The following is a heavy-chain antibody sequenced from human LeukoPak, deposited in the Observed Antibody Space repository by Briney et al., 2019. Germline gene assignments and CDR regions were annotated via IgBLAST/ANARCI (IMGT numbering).Heavy chain of an antibody. Sequence: SETLSLTCAVYGGSFSGYYWSWIRQPPGKGLEWIGEINHSGSTNYNPSLKSRVTISVDTSKNQFSLKLSSVTAADTAVYYCARRAGVGYCSGGSCPGDDYWGQGTLVTVSS. CDR1: GGSFSGYY. D-gene: IGHD2-15*01. CDR2: INHSGST. CDR3: ARRAGVGYCSGGSCPGDDY. V-gene: IGHV4-34*01. J-gene: IGHJ4*02.